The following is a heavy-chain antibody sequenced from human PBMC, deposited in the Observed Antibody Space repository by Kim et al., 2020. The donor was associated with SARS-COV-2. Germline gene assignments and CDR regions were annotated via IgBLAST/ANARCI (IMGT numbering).Heavy chain of an antibody. CDR3: AKKGRYYYYYGMDV. D-gene: IGHD3-10*01. V-gene: IGHV3-23*01. Sequence: ADAVKGRYTIYRDNSKNTLYLQMNSRRAEDTAVYYCAKKGRYYYYYGMDVWGQGTTVTVSS. J-gene: IGHJ6*02.